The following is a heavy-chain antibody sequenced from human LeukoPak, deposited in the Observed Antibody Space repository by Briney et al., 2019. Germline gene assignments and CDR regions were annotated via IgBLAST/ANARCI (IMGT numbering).Heavy chain of an antibody. Sequence: PGGSLRLSCAASGFTFSSYAMHWVRQAPGKGLEWVAVISYDGSNKYYADSVKGRFTISRDNSKNTLYLQMNSLRAEDTAVYYCAREGSGRHDAFDIWGQGTLVTVSS. V-gene: IGHV3-30*04. CDR2: ISYDGSNK. J-gene: IGHJ3*02. CDR3: AREGSGRHDAFDI. CDR1: GFTFSSYA.